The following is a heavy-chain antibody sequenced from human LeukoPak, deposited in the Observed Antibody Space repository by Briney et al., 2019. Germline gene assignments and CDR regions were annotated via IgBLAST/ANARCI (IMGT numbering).Heavy chain of an antibody. D-gene: IGHD2-2*01. CDR3: ARAGYCNSISCYGIDF. CDR1: GFSFCSYE. CDR2: ISSSGITI. Sequence: PGGSLRLSCAASGFSFCSYEMNWVRQAPGKGQEWISYISSSGITIYYADSVKGRFTISRDNARNSLYLQMNSLRAEDTAVYYCARAGYCNSISCYGIDFWGQGTLVTVSS. V-gene: IGHV3-48*03. J-gene: IGHJ4*02.